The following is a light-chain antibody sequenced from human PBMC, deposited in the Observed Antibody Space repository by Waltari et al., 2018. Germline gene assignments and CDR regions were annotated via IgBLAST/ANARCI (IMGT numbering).Light chain of an antibody. CDR3: QQRSNWPYT. Sequence: EIVLTQSPATLSLSPGERATLSCRASQTVRSYLDWYQQKPGQAPRLLIFDASSRAPGIPAKFSGSGSGKDFTLTVSNLEPEDFAVYYCQQRSNWPYTFGQGTRVEI. CDR2: DAS. J-gene: IGKJ2*01. V-gene: IGKV3-11*01. CDR1: QTVRSY.